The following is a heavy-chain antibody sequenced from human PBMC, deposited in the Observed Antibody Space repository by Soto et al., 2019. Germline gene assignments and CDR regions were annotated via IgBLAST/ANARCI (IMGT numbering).Heavy chain of an antibody. CDR2: IKQDGSEK. CDR1: GFTFSSYW. CDR3: ARDGSGITGTTGYYYYYMDV. J-gene: IGHJ6*03. Sequence: EVQLVESGGGLVQPGGSLRLSCAASGFTFSSYWMSWVRQAPGKGLEWVANIKQDGSEKYYVYSVKGRFTISRDNAKNSLYLQMNSLRAEDTAVYYCARDGSGITGTTGYYYYYMDVWGKGTTVTVSS. D-gene: IGHD1-7*01. V-gene: IGHV3-7*01.